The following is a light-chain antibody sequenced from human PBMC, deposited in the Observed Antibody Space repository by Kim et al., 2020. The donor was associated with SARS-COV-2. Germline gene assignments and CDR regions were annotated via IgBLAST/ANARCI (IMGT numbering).Light chain of an antibody. Sequence: SVTPKEKVALTCRASESIGSSLHWCQQKPGQSPKLLIKYASQSISGVPSRFSGSGSGTDFTLTINSLEAEDAAAYYCHQSRGLPYTFGQGTKLEI. CDR1: ESIGSS. CDR3: HQSRGLPYT. V-gene: IGKV6D-21*02. J-gene: IGKJ2*01. CDR2: YAS.